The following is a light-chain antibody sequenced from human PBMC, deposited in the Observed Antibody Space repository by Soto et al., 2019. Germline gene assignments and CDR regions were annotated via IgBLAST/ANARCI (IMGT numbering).Light chain of an antibody. CDR1: SSDVGGYNY. CDR2: DVS. V-gene: IGLV2-11*01. J-gene: IGLJ1*01. CDR3: CLYAGSYTYV. Sequence: QSALTQPRSVSGSPGQSVNISCTGTSSDVGGYNYVSWYQQHPGKAPKLMIYDVSKRPSGVPDRFSGSKSGNTASLTISGLQAEDEADYYCCLYAGSYTYVFGTGTKVTVL.